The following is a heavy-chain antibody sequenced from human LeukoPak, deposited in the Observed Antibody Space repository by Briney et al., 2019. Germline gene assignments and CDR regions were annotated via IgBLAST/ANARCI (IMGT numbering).Heavy chain of an antibody. Sequence: PGGSLRLSCAASGFTFDDYAMHWVRQAPGKGLEWVSGISWNSGSIGYADSVEGRFSISRDNAKNSLYLQMNTLRAEDTALYYCAKELYYYGSSGYSNAFDIWGQGTMVTVSS. CDR2: ISWNSGSI. CDR3: AKELYYYGSSGYSNAFDI. D-gene: IGHD3-22*01. J-gene: IGHJ3*02. CDR1: GFTFDDYA. V-gene: IGHV3-9*01.